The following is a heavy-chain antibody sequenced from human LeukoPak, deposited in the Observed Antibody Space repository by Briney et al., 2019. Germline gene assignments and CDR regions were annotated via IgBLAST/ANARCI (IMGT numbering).Heavy chain of an antibody. J-gene: IGHJ6*03. Sequence: SETLSLTCTVSGGSISSSSYYWGWIRQPPGKGLEWIGSIYYSGSTYYNPSLKSRVTISVDTSKNQFSLKLSSVTAADTAVYYCARVTYYYYYMDVWGKGTTVTVSS. CDR3: ARVTYYYYYMDV. V-gene: IGHV4-39*07. CDR2: IYYSGST. CDR1: GGSISSSSYY.